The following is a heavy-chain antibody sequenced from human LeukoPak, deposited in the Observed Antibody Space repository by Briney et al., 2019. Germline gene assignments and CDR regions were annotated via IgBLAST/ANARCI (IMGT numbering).Heavy chain of an antibody. J-gene: IGHJ4*02. Sequence: PSQTLSLTCTVSGGSISSGDYYWSWIRQPPGKGLEWIGYIHYSGSTSYNPSLKSRVIISVDTSKNQFSLKLSSVTAADTAVYYCARGGKGLYYDILTGYYTPPRYYFDYWGRGTLVTVSS. V-gene: IGHV4-30-4*01. CDR3: ARGGKGLYYDILTGYYTPPRYYFDY. CDR1: GGSISSGDYY. D-gene: IGHD3-9*01. CDR2: IHYSGST.